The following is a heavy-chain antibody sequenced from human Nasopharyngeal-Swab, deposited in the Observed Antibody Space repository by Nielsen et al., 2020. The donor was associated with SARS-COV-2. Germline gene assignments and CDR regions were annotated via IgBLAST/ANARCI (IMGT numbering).Heavy chain of an antibody. CDR3: ARVDRITIVGVAPWAHWYFDL. CDR2: INGDGSSL. CDR1: GFTFSNYR. V-gene: IGHV3-74*01. Sequence: GESLKISCAASGFTFSNYRMHWVRQAPGKGLVWVSRINGDGSSLNYADFVKGRFTISRDNAKNSLYLQMNSLRAEDTAVYYCARVDRITIVGVAPWAHWYFDLWGRGTLVTVSS. D-gene: IGHD3-3*01. J-gene: IGHJ2*01.